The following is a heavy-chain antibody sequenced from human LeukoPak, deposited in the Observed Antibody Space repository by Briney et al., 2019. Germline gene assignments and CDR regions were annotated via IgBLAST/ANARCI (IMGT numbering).Heavy chain of an antibody. CDR3: PKVTWGPATFINLNY. V-gene: IGHV3-23*01. J-gene: IGHJ4*02. D-gene: IGHD1-7*01. CDR2: ISSGDST. Sequence: GGSLRLSCAASGFTFNNYAMSWVRQAPGKGLEWVSSISSGDSTYYADSVKGRFTLSRDKSKNTLYLQMSSLRAEDTAVYYCPKVTWGPATFINLNYGGQETLATVSP. CDR1: GFTFNNYA.